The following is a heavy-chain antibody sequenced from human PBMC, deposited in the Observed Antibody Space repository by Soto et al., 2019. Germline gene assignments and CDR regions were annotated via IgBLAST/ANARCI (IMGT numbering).Heavy chain of an antibody. D-gene: IGHD2-2*01. J-gene: IGHJ6*02. CDR3: AREDIVVVPAAMGYYYGMDV. CDR1: GFTFSSYS. Sequence: GGSLRLSCAVSGFTFSSYSMNWVRQAPGKGLEWVSSISSSSSYIYYADSVKGRFTISRDNAKNSLYLQMNSLRAEDTAVYYCAREDIVVVPAAMGYYYGMDVWGQGTTVTVSS. V-gene: IGHV3-21*01. CDR2: ISSSSSYI.